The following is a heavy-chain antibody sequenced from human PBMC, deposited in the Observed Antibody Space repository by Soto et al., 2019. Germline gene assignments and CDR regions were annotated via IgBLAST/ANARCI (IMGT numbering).Heavy chain of an antibody. CDR2: INPSGGST. CDR3: ARDRWYTHPPDAFDI. CDR1: GGTFTSYY. V-gene: IGHV1-46*03. J-gene: IGHJ3*02. Sequence: ASVKVSCNASGGTFTSYYMHWVRQAPGQGLEWMGIINPSGGSTSYAQKFQGRVTMTRDTSTSTVYMELSSLRSEDTAVYYCARDRWYTHPPDAFDIWGQGAMVTVSS. D-gene: IGHD2-8*01.